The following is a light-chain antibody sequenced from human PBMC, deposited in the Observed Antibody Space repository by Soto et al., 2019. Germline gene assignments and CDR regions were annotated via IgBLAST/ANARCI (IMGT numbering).Light chain of an antibody. CDR1: NSNIASNT. CDR3: AAWDDTIKRYV. Sequence: QSVLTQPPSASETPGQTVSISCSGSNSNIASNTVNWYQHLPGTAPKLLIYYNNQRPPGGPDRFSGAKSGTSAYLALSGLQSEHESDSYCAAWDDTIKRYVFGTGTKVTVL. CDR2: YNN. J-gene: IGLJ1*01. V-gene: IGLV1-44*01.